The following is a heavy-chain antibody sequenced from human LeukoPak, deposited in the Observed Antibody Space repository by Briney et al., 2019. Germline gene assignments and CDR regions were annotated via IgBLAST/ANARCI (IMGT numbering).Heavy chain of an antibody. CDR1: GGSISSYY. CDR2: IYYSGST. Sequence: SETLSLTCTVSGGSISSYYWGWIRQPPGKGLEWIGYIYYSGSTNYNPSLKSRVTISVDTSKNQFSLKLSSVTAADTAVYYCARYVEYSSSWYDMAGAFDIWGQGTMVTVSS. J-gene: IGHJ3*02. D-gene: IGHD6-13*01. V-gene: IGHV4-59*01. CDR3: ARYVEYSSSWYDMAGAFDI.